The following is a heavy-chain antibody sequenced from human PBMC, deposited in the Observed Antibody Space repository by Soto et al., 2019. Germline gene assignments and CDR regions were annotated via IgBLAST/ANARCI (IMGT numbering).Heavy chain of an antibody. V-gene: IGHV4-34*01. CDR1: GWSFSGYY. J-gene: IGHJ4*02. CDR3: ARGRDGYDF. CDR2: INHSGST. D-gene: IGHD5-12*01. Sequence: PSETLSLTCAFYGWSFSGYYWSWIRQPPGKGLEWIGEINHSGSTNYNPSLKSRVTISVDTSKNQFSLKLSSVTAADTAVYYCARGRDGYDFWGQGTLVTVSS.